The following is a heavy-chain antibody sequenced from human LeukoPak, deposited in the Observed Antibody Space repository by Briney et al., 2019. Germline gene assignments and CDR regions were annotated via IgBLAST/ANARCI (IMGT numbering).Heavy chain of an antibody. D-gene: IGHD6-19*01. CDR3: AGDKTTGGWYEFDY. CDR1: RFTFSSYS. CDR2: ISSSSSYI. J-gene: IGHJ4*02. V-gene: IGHV3-21*04. Sequence: GGSLRLSCAASRFTFSSYSMNWVRQAPGKGLEWVSSISSSSSYIYYADSVKGRFTISRDNAKNSLYLQMNSLRAEDTAVYYCAGDKTTGGWYEFDYWGQGTLVTVSS.